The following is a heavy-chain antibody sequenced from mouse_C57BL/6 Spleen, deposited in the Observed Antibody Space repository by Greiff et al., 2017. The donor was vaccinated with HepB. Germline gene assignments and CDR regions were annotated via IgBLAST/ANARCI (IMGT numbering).Heavy chain of an antibody. Sequence: QVQLQQPGAELVRPGSSVKLSCKASGYTFTSYWMHWVKQRPGQGLEWIGNIYPSDSETHYNQKFKDKATLTVDKSSSTAYMQLSSLTSEDSAVYYCARGGRICMDYWGQGTSVTVSS. V-gene: IGHV1-61*01. CDR1: GYTFTSYW. J-gene: IGHJ4*01. CDR2: IYPSDSET. CDR3: ARGGRICMDY. D-gene: IGHD6-5*01.